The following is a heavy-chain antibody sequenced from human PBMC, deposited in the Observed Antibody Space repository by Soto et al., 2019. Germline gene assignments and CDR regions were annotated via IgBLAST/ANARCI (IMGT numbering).Heavy chain of an antibody. V-gene: IGHV3-48*01. J-gene: IGHJ3*02. CDR1: GFSFSTYS. D-gene: IGHD3-16*01. CDR3: VRDYLWAFDI. CDR2: IGGSGTTI. Sequence: EVQLVESGGDLVQPGGSLRLSCAASGFSFSTYSMHWVRQAPGKGLEWVSYIGGSGTTIYYADSVKGRFTISRDNAKNSLYLQMTNLRAEDTAVYYCVRDYLWAFDIRGQGRMVTVSS.